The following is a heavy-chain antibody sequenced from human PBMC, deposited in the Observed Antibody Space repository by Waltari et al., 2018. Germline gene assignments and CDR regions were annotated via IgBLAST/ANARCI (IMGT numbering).Heavy chain of an antibody. CDR2: IIPIFGTA. Sequence: QVQLVQSGAEVKKPGSSVKVSCKASGGTFSSYAISWVRQAPGPGLEWMGGIIPIFGTANYAQKFQGRVTITTDESTSTAYMELSSLRSEDTAVYYCARAPVYNYGGHPTGYYGMDVWGQGTTVTVSS. CDR1: GGTFSSYA. J-gene: IGHJ6*02. V-gene: IGHV1-69*05. D-gene: IGHD3-10*01. CDR3: ARAPVYNYGGHPTGYYGMDV.